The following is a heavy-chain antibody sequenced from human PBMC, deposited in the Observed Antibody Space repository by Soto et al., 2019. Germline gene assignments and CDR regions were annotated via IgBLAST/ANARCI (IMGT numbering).Heavy chain of an antibody. J-gene: IGHJ4*02. CDR2: FRGGGGST. Sequence: EVQLLESGGDLVQPGGCLTLSCAASGFTFSDYAMSWVRQAPGKGLEWVSAFRGGGGSTFYADSVRGRFTISRDNAKSTLYLQMNSLRAEDTAVYYCAKIGWSEVAGWEFDYWGQGTLVTVSS. CDR3: AKIGWSEVAGWEFDY. D-gene: IGHD6-19*01. CDR1: GFTFSDYA. V-gene: IGHV3-23*01.